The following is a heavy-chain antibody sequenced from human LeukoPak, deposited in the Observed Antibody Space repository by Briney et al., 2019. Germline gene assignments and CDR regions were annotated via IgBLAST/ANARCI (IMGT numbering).Heavy chain of an antibody. Sequence: GGSLRLSCAVSGFTFSDYLMNWVRQPPGEGLEWISSITASGDVIYYADSVKGRFTISRGNAKNSLYLQMSSLSAEDTAVYYCAGDGVALNDLDHWGQGTLVTVSS. D-gene: IGHD5-12*01. CDR1: GFTFSDYL. J-gene: IGHJ4*02. CDR3: AGDGVALNDLDH. V-gene: IGHV3-11*01. CDR2: ITASGDVI.